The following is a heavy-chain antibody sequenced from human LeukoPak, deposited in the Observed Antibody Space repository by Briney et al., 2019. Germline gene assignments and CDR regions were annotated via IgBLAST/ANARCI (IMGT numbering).Heavy chain of an antibody. D-gene: IGHD3-3*01. Sequence: ASVKVSCKASGYTFTSYAMNWVRQAPGQGPGWMGWINTNTGNPTYAQGFTGRFVFSLDTSVSTAYLQISSLKAEETAVYYCARGPYYDFWSGYYTTLYYYYYYMDVWGKGTTVTVSS. J-gene: IGHJ6*03. CDR2: INTNTGNP. V-gene: IGHV7-4-1*02. CDR1: GYTFTSYA. CDR3: ARGPYYDFWSGYYTTLYYYYYYMDV.